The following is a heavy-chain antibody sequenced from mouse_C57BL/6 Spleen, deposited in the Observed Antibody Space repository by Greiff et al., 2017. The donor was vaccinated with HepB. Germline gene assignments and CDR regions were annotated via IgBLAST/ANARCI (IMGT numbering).Heavy chain of an antibody. V-gene: IGHV1-82*01. CDR3: ARFEGYTAQATVLYYFDY. CDR1: GYAFSSSW. J-gene: IGHJ2*01. CDR2: IYPGDGDT. Sequence: VQLQQSGPELVKPGASVKISCKASGYAFSSSWMNWVKQRPGKGLEWIGRIYPGDGDTNYNGKFKGKATLTADKSSSTAYMQLSSLTSEDSAVYFCARFEGYTAQATVLYYFDYWGQGTTLTVSS. D-gene: IGHD3-2*02.